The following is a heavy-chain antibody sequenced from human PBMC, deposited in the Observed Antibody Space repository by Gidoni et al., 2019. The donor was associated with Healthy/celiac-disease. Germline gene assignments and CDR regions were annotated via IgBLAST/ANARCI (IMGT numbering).Heavy chain of an antibody. D-gene: IGHD1-26*01. CDR2: IYTSGST. J-gene: IGHJ6*03. CDR1: GGSISSGSYY. V-gene: IGHV4-61*02. Sequence: QVQLQESGPGLVKPSQTLSLTCTVSGGSISSGSYYWSWIRQPAGKGLEWIGRIYTSGSTNYNPSLKSRVTISVDTSKNQFSLKLSSVTAADTAVYYCARFDGPREDYYYYMDVWGKGTTVTVSS. CDR3: ARFDGPREDYYYYMDV.